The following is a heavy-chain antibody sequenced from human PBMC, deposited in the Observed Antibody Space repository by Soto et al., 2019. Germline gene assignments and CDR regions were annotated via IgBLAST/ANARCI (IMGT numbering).Heavy chain of an antibody. CDR2: INHSGST. V-gene: IGHV4-34*01. Sequence: QVQLQQWGAGLLKPSETLSLTCAVYGGSFSGYYWSWIRQPPGKGLEWIGEINHSGSTNYNPSLKSRVTISVDTSKNQFSLKLSSVTAADTAVYYCARGRKKVVVVAATRNWFDPWGQGTLVTVSS. D-gene: IGHD2-15*01. J-gene: IGHJ5*02. CDR1: GGSFSGYY. CDR3: ARGRKKVVVVAATRNWFDP.